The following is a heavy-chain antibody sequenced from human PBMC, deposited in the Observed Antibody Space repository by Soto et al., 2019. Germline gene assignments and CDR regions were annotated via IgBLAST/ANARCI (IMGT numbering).Heavy chain of an antibody. CDR3: ARHRRRLELSLL. V-gene: IGHV4-59*01. Sequence: SETLSLTCTVFGGSISSYYWSWIRQPPGKGLEWIGYIYYSGSTNYNPSLKSRVTISVDTSKNQFSLKLSSVTAADTAVYYCARHRRRLELSLLWGQGTLVTVSS. J-gene: IGHJ4*02. D-gene: IGHD1-7*01. CDR1: GGSISSYY. CDR2: IYYSGST.